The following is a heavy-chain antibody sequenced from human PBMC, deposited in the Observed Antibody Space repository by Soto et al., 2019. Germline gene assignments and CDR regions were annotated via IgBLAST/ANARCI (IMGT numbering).Heavy chain of an antibody. D-gene: IGHD6-19*01. CDR3: ARDNYSSGRPRYYYYYGMDV. V-gene: IGHV3-30-3*01. Sequence: LRLSCAASGFTFSSYAMHWVRQAPGKGLEWVAVISYDGSNKYYADSVKGRFTISRDNSKNTLYLQMNSLRAEDTAVYYCARDNYSSGRPRYYYYYGMDVWGQGTTVTVSS. CDR2: ISYDGSNK. J-gene: IGHJ6*02. CDR1: GFTFSSYA.